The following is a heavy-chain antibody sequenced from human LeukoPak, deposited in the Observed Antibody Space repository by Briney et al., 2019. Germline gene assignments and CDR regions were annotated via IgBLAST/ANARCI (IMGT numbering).Heavy chain of an antibody. Sequence: GWSLRLSCAASGFTFSSYAMSWVRQAPGKGLEWVSAISGSGGSTYYADSVKGRFTVSRDNSKNTLYLQMNSLRAEDTAVYYCAKVEYSGYDSGIYGMDVWGQGTTVTVSS. V-gene: IGHV3-23*01. CDR2: ISGSGGST. CDR3: AKVEYSGYDSGIYGMDV. D-gene: IGHD5-12*01. J-gene: IGHJ6*02. CDR1: GFTFSSYA.